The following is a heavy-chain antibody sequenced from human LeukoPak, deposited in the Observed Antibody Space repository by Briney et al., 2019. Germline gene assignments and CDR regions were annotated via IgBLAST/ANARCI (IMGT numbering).Heavy chain of an antibody. CDR3: ANTETGDSSGYYGY. CDR2: IIPIFGTA. V-gene: IGHV1-69*13. CDR1: GGTFSSYA. Sequence: SVKVSCKASGGTFSSYAISWVRQAPGQGLEWMGGIIPIFGTANYAQKFQGRVTITADESTSTAYMELSSLRSEDTAVYYCANTETGDSSGYYGYWGQGTLVTVSS. J-gene: IGHJ4*02. D-gene: IGHD3-22*01.